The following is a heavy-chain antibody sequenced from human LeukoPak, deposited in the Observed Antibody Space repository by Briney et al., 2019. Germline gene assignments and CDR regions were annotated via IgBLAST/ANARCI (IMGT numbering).Heavy chain of an antibody. V-gene: IGHV3-15*01. Sequence: GGSLRLSCAASGFTFSDAWMSWVRQAPGKGLEWVGLIKSKTDGGTTDYAAPVKGRFTISRDDSKNTLYLQMNSLKTEDTAVYYCTTSSGWPNFDYWGQGTLVTVSS. CDR3: TTSSGWPNFDY. CDR1: GFTFSDAW. CDR2: IKSKTDGGTT. J-gene: IGHJ4*02. D-gene: IGHD6-19*01.